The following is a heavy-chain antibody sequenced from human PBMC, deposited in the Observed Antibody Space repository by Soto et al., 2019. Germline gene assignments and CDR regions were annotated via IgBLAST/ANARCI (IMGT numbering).Heavy chain of an antibody. V-gene: IGHV3-30*18. D-gene: IGHD6-13*01. J-gene: IGHJ5*02. CDR2: ISYDGSNK. Sequence: QVQLVESGGGVVQPVRSPRLSCAASGITFSSYGMHWVRQAPGKGLEWVAVISYDGSNKYYADSVKGRFTISRDNSKNTLYLQMNSLRAEDTAVCYCAKDSSWCFDHGGQGTLVTVSS. CDR1: GITFSSYG. CDR3: AKDSSWCFDH.